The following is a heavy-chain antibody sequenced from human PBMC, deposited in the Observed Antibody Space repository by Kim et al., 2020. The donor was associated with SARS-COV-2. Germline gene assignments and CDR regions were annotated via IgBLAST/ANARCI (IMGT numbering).Heavy chain of an antibody. Sequence: GGSLRLSCAASGYTVNYSYMGWVRQAPGKGLEWVSFIYSGGNTIYADSVRGRLIISRDHSKNTLYLQMNSLRAEDTAVYYCATVVFYYDAGYFNNWGRGTLVIVPT. V-gene: IGHV3-66*01. CDR1: GYTVNYSY. J-gene: IGHJ1*01. CDR2: IYSGGNT. D-gene: IGHD3-22*01. CDR3: ATVVFYYDAGYFNN.